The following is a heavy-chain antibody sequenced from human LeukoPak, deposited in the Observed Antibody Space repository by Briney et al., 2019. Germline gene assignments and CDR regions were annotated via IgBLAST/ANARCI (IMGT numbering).Heavy chain of an antibody. CDR2: TYYRSKWYN. CDR3: ARVLRYSSSWYPTDAFDI. V-gene: IGHV6-1*01. D-gene: IGHD6-13*01. CDR1: GDSVSSNSAA. Sequence: PSQTLSLTCAISGDSVSSNSAAWNWIRQSPSRGLEWLGRTYYRSKWYNDYAVSVKSRITINPDTSKNQFSLQLNSVTPEDTAVYYCARVLRYSSSWYPTDAFDIWGQGTMVTVSS. J-gene: IGHJ3*02.